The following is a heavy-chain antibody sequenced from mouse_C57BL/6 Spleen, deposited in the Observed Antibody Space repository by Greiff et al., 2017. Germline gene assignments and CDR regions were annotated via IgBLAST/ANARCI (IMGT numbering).Heavy chain of an antibody. V-gene: IGHV5-12*01. CDR2: ISNGGGST. CDR1: GFTFSDYY. D-gene: IGHD1-1*01. J-gene: IGHJ3*01. CDR3: ARQYYYGSSPGWFAY. Sequence: DVMLVESGGGLVQPGGSLKLSCAASGFTFSDYYMSWVRQTPEKRLEWVAYISNGGGSTYYPDTVKGRFTISRDNAKNTLYLQMSRLKSEDTAMYYCARQYYYGSSPGWFAYWGQGTLVTVSA.